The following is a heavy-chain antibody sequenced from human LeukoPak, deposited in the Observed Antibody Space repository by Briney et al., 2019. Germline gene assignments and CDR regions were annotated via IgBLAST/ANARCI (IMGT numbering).Heavy chain of an antibody. D-gene: IGHD3-22*01. CDR3: AKTIPNNYYASSGCYGDAFDI. J-gene: IGHJ3*02. V-gene: IGHV1-69*05. CDR1: GCTFSSYA. Sequence: GASVKVSCKASGCTFSSYAISWVRQAPGQGLEWMGRMIPICGKANYAHKFQGRVTITTDESTSTAYMELTSLTSEDTAVYYCAKTIPNNYYASSGCYGDAFDIWGQGTMVTVSS. CDR2: MIPICGKA.